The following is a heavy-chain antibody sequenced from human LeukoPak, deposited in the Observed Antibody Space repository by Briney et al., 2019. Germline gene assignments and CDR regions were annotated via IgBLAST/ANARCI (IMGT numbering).Heavy chain of an antibody. D-gene: IGHD3-22*01. CDR1: GFTFSNAW. J-gene: IGHJ4*02. V-gene: IGHV3-53*01. CDR2: IYSGGST. Sequence: GGSLRLSCAASGFTFSNAWMSWVRQAPGKGLEWVSVIYSGGSTYYADSVKGRFTISRDNSKNTLYLQMNSPRAEDTAVYYCARDKTTIGRGIDYWGQGTLVTVSS. CDR3: ARDKTTIGRGIDY.